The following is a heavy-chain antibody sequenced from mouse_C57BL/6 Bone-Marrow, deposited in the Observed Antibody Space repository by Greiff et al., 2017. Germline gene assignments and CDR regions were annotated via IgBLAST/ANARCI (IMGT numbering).Heavy chain of an antibody. CDR1: GYTFTDYN. V-gene: IGHV1-18*01. D-gene: IGHD2-3*01. J-gene: IGHJ3*01. CDR3: ARVEDGYYVWFTY. CDR2: INPNNGGT. Sequence: VQLQQSGPELVKPGASVKIPCKASGYTFTDYNMDWVKQSHGKSLEWIGDINPNNGGTIYNQKFKGKATLTVDKSSSTAYMELRSLTSEDTAVYYCARVEDGYYVWFTYWGQEALVTVSA.